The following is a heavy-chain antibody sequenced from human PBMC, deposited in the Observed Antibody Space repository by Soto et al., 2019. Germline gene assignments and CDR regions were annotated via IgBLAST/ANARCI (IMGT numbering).Heavy chain of an antibody. D-gene: IGHD3-3*01. J-gene: IGHJ6*02. CDR3: ARGPRLSNYDFSSGYYSDYYYGMDV. Sequence: SETLSLTCTVSGGSISSGGYYWSWIRQPPGKGLEWIGYIYHSGSTYYNPSLKSRVTISVDRSKNQFSLKLSSVTAADTAVYYCARGPRLSNYDFSSGYYSDYYYGMDVWGQGTMLTVSS. CDR2: IYHSGST. V-gene: IGHV4-30-2*01. CDR1: GGSISSGGYY.